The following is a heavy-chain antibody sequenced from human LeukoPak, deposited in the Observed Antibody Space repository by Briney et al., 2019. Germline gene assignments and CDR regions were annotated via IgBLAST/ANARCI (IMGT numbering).Heavy chain of an antibody. D-gene: IGHD5-12*01. Sequence: SETLSLTCTVSGGSISSGSYYWTWIRQPAGKGLEWIGRIYIRGSTNYNPSLKSRVTISVDTSKNQFSLKLSSVTAADTAVYYCAREGGSFDPWGQGTLVTVSS. CDR3: AREGGSFDP. V-gene: IGHV4-61*02. CDR2: IYIRGST. J-gene: IGHJ5*02. CDR1: GGSISSGSYY.